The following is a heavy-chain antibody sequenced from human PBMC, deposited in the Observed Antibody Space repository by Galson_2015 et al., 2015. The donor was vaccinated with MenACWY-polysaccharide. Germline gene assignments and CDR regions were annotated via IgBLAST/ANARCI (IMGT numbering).Heavy chain of an antibody. J-gene: IGHJ4*02. CDR3: TRWSPYSANYGGD. CDR1: GFTFSSSW. D-gene: IGHD1-26*01. CDR2: ILSDGSST. V-gene: IGHV3-74*01. Sequence: SLRLSCAASGFTFSSSWMHWVRQAPGKGLEWVSSILSDGSSTSHADSVRGRFTISRDNAKNMLHLQMNGLRGEDTAVYYCTRWSPYSANYGGDWGQGTLVPVSS.